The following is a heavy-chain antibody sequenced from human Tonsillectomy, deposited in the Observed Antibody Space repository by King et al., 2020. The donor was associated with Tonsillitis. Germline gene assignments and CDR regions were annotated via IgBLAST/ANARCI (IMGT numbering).Heavy chain of an antibody. CDR3: TRGGDCGGGSCHYYGMDV. D-gene: IGHD2-15*01. V-gene: IGHV3-33*05. CDR2: ISYDGSNK. Sequence: VQLVESGGGVVQPGRSLRLSCAASGFTFSNYDMHWVRQAPGKGLEWVAVISYDGSNKYYAESVKGRFTISRDNSKNTLFLQMNSLRVEDTAVYYCTRGGDCGGGSCHYYGMDVWGQGTTVTVSS. J-gene: IGHJ6*02. CDR1: GFTFSNYD.